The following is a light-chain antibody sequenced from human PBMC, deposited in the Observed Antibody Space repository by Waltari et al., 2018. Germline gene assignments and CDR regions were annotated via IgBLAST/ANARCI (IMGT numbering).Light chain of an antibody. CDR1: QRFSSY. J-gene: IGKJ4*01. V-gene: IGKV3-11*01. Sequence: EIVLTQSPATLSLSPGASATLSCRASQRFSSYLAWYQQEPGQAPRLLMYDTSNRATGIPARFSGSGSGTDFTLTISSLEPEDFAVYYCQHRSIFGGGTKVEIK. CDR2: DTS. CDR3: QHRSI.